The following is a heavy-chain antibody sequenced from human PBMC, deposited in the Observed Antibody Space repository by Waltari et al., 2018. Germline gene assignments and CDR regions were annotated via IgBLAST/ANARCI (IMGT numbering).Heavy chain of an antibody. D-gene: IGHD3-22*01. CDR2: INHSGST. CDR1: GGSLRGYY. Sequence: QVQLQQWGAGLLKPSETLSLTCAVYGGSLRGYYWSWIPQPPGKGLEWIGEINHSGSTNYNPSLKSRVTISVDTSKNQFSLKLSSVTAADTAVYYCARADDYYDSSGYYSEYFQHWGQGTLVTVSS. J-gene: IGHJ1*01. V-gene: IGHV4-34*01. CDR3: ARADDYYDSSGYYSEYFQH.